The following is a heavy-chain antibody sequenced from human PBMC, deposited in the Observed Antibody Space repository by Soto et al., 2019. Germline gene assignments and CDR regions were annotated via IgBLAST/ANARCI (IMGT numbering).Heavy chain of an antibody. D-gene: IGHD6-6*01. J-gene: IGHJ3*02. V-gene: IGHV3-48*02. Sequence: GGSLRLSCAASGFTFSSYSMNWVRQAPGKGLEWVSYISSSSSTTYYADSVKGRFTISRDNAKNSLYLQMNSLRDEDTAVYYCARVEYSSSSFAFDIWGQGTMVTVSS. CDR3: ARVEYSSSSFAFDI. CDR2: ISSSSSTT. CDR1: GFTFSSYS.